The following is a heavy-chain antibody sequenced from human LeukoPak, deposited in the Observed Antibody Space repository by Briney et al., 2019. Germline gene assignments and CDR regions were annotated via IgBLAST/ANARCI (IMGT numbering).Heavy chain of an antibody. Sequence: VASVKVSCKASGYTFTSYDINWVRQATGQGLEWMGWMSPNSGNTDYAQKFQGRVTMTRNTSISTAYMELSSLRSEDTAVYYCARRRYYGSGSYYKPYYYSYMDVWGKGTTVTVSS. J-gene: IGHJ6*03. CDR2: MSPNSGNT. CDR3: ARRRYYGSGSYYKPYYYSYMDV. CDR1: GYTFTSYD. D-gene: IGHD3-10*01. V-gene: IGHV1-8*01.